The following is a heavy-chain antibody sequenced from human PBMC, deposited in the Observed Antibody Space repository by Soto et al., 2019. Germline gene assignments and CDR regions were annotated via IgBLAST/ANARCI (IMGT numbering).Heavy chain of an antibody. Sequence: QVQLVESGGGVVQPGRSLRLSCAAPGFTFSSYSMHWVRQAPGKGLEWVAVISYDGSNKYYADSVKGRFTISRDNSKNTLYLQMNSLRAEDTAVYYCAKSYRDFRIVVVPAAIGYWGQGTLVTVSS. CDR2: ISYDGSNK. J-gene: IGHJ4*02. V-gene: IGHV3-30*18. CDR3: AKSYRDFRIVVVPAAIGY. D-gene: IGHD2-2*01. CDR1: GFTFSSYS.